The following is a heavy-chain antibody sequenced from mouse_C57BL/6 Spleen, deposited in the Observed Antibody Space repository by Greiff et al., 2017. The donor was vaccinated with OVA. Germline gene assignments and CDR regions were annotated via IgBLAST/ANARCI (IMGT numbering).Heavy chain of an antibody. V-gene: IGHV1-52*01. CDR2: IDPSDSET. Sequence: VQLQQPGAELVRPGSSVKLSCKASGHTFTSYWMHWVKQRPIQGLEWIGNIDPSDSETHYNQKFKDKATLTVDKSSSTAYMQLSSLTSEDSAVYYCARGGKKRYFDVWGTGTTVTVSS. J-gene: IGHJ1*03. CDR1: GHTFTSYW. CDR3: ARGGKKRYFDV.